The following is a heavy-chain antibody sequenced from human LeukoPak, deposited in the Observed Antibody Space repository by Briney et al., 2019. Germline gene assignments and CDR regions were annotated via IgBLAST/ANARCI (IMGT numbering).Heavy chain of an antibody. D-gene: IGHD3-22*01. CDR1: GFTFSSYA. Sequence: GGSLRLSCAASGFTFSSYAMSWVRQAPGKGLEWVSAIRGSGGSTYYADSVKGRFTISRDNSKNMLYLQMNSLRAEDTAVYYCAKEEHYYDSSGYYPWEFDYWGQGTLVTVSS. CDR2: IRGSGGST. V-gene: IGHV3-23*01. CDR3: AKEEHYYDSSGYYPWEFDY. J-gene: IGHJ4*02.